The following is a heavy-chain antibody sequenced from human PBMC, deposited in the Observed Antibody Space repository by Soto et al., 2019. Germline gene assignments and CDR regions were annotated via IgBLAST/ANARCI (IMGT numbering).Heavy chain of an antibody. D-gene: IGHD3-10*01. CDR1: GFTFSDYW. CDR2: IKYDGAEK. Sequence: PGGSLRLSCAASGFTFSDYWMNWVRQAPGKGLEWVASIKYDGAEKSYVDSVKGRLTISRDNPKNSVYLQMASLRAEDTAVYYCARDGVAPGLYFDHWGQGTPVTVSS. V-gene: IGHV3-7*05. J-gene: IGHJ4*02. CDR3: ARDGVAPGLYFDH.